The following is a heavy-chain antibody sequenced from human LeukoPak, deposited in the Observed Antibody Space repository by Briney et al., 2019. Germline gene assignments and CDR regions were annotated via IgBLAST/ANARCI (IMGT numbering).Heavy chain of an antibody. CDR3: AKAPMEDSWYIHFDY. J-gene: IGHJ4*02. Sequence: GGSLRLFCAVSGFSFSNYAMSWVRQAPGKGLEWVSAITNSGDNTYYADSVKGRFTLSRDNSKNTLYLQINSLRAEDTAIYYCAKAPMEDSWYIHFDYWGQGTLVTVSS. D-gene: IGHD6-13*01. CDR2: ITNSGDNT. V-gene: IGHV3-23*01. CDR1: GFSFSNYA.